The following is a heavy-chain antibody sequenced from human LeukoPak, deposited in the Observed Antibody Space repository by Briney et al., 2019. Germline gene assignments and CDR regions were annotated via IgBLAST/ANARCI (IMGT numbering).Heavy chain of an antibody. J-gene: IGHJ4*02. CDR2: ISAYNGNT. CDR3: ARTVAGRVYFDY. CDR1: GYTFTSYG. V-gene: IGHV1-18*01. D-gene: IGHD6-19*01. Sequence: ASVKVSCKAPGYTFTSYGISWVRQAPGQGLEWMGWISAYNGNTNYAQKLQGRVTMTTDTSTSTAYMELRSLRSDDTAVYYCARTVAGRVYFDYWGQGTLVTVSS.